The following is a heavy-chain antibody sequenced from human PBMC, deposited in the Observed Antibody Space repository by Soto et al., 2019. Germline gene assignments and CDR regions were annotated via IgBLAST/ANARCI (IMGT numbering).Heavy chain of an antibody. CDR2: IIPIFGTA. D-gene: IGHD3-10*01. CDR3: ASVTPLVRGPRRYYYCMDV. V-gene: IGHV1-69*06. CDR1: GGTFSSYA. J-gene: IGHJ6*02. Sequence: SVKVSCKASGGTFSSYAISWVRQAPGQGLEWMGGIIPIFGTANYAQKFQGRVTITADKSTSTAYMELSSLRSEDTAVYYCASVTPLVRGPRRYYYCMDVWGQGSSLTVFS.